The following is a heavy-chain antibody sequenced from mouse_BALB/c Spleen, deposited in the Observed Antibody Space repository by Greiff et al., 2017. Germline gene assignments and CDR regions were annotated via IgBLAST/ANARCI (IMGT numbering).Heavy chain of an antibody. V-gene: IGHV5-12-2*01. J-gene: IGHJ4*01. CDR3: ARHGVEYGNYEAMDY. CDR1: GFTFSSYT. Sequence: EVQLVESGGGLVQPGGSLKLSCAASGFTFSSYTMSWVRQTPEKRLEWVAYISNGGGSTYYPDTVKGRFTISRDNAKNTLYLQMSSLKSEDTAMYYCARHGVEYGNYEAMDYWGQGTSVTVSS. D-gene: IGHD2-10*02. CDR2: ISNGGGST.